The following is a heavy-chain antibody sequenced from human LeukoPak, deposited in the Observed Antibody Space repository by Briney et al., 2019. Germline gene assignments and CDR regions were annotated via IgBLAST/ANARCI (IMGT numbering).Heavy chain of an antibody. CDR2: ITSSGSYT. V-gene: IGHV3-11*06. J-gene: IGHJ4*02. Sequence: PGGSLRLSCAASGYTFSDYYMSWIRQAPGKGLEWVSYITSSGSYTNYADSVRGRFTISRDNAKSSLYLQMNSLRAEDTPVYYCARTYYYDTSAYYGYWGQGTPVTVSS. CDR3: ARTYYYDTSAYYGY. CDR1: GYTFSDYY. D-gene: IGHD3-22*01.